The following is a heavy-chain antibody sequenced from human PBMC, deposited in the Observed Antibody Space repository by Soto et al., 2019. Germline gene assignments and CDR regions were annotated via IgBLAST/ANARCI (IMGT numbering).Heavy chain of an antibody. CDR1: GYSFNSYW. Sequence: PGESLKISCKGSGYSFNSYWIGWVRQMPGKGLEWMGIIYPGDSDTRYSPSFQGQVTISADKSISTAYLQWSSLKASDTAMYYCARPDTYYGSPKPNNAFDIWGQGTMVTVSS. J-gene: IGHJ3*02. CDR2: IYPGDSDT. CDR3: ARPDTYYGSPKPNNAFDI. D-gene: IGHD3-10*01. V-gene: IGHV5-51*01.